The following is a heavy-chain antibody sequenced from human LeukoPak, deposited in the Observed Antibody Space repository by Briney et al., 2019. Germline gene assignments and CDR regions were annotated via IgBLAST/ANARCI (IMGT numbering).Heavy chain of an antibody. J-gene: IGHJ4*02. Sequence: PGDTLSLICPVDGRSISSHYCRCVRQPPGEGLVWIGYIDYSGSTNYSPSLKSRVTISVDTSKNQFSLKLSSVSAADTAVYYCATWVGARFDYGGQGTLVTVSS. D-gene: IGHD1-26*01. CDR2: IDYSGST. V-gene: IGHV4-59*07. CDR1: GRSISSHY. CDR3: ATWVGARFDY.